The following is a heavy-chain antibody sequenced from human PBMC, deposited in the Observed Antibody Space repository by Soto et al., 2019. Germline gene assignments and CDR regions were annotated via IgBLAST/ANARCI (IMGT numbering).Heavy chain of an antibody. J-gene: IGHJ6*02. CDR1: GYTFTGYY. D-gene: IGHD3-9*01. CDR2: INPNSGGA. CDR3: ARDVYDILTGPYYYGMDV. Sequence: ASVKVSCKASGYTFTGYYVHWVRQAPGQGLEWMGWINPNSGGANYAQKFQGRVTMTRDTSISTAYMELSRLTSEDTAVYYCARDVYDILTGPYYYGMDVWGQ. V-gene: IGHV1-2*02.